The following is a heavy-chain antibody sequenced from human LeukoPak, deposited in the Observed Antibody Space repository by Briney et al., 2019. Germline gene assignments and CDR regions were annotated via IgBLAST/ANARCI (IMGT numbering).Heavy chain of an antibody. CDR3: AKAEGSSTWYRGEYFQH. D-gene: IGHD6-13*01. V-gene: IGHV3-23*01. Sequence: PGGSLRLSCAVSGFTFSSFAMSWVRQAPGKGLEWVSSIGVGGGNTYYADSVRGRFTISRDNSRNTLYLHMTSLRAEDTAIYYCAKAEGSSTWYRGEYFQHWGQGTLVTVS. CDR2: IGVGGGNT. CDR1: GFTFSSFA. J-gene: IGHJ1*01.